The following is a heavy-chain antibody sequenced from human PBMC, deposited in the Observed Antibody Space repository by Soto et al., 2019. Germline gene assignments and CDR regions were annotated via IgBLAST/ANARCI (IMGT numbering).Heavy chain of an antibody. V-gene: IGHV1-18*01. CDR1: GYTFSNYG. J-gene: IGHJ5*02. CDR2: ISLYSDGT. CDR3: ARVVPGAEAWFGP. D-gene: IGHD2-2*01. Sequence: AAVTFSCKTSGYTFSNYGITWVRQGPGQPLEWLGWISLYSDGTNYAQKFQGRVSMTTDTSTTTAYMELRSLRSDDTAVYYCARVVPGAEAWFGPWGQGTLVTVSS.